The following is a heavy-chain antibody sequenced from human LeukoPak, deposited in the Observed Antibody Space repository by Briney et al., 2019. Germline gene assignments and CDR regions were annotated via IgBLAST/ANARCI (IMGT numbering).Heavy chain of an antibody. Sequence: GASVKDSCKASGYTFTSYDINWVRQATGQGLEWMGWMNPNSGNTGYAQKFQGRVTMTRNTSISTAYMELSSLRSEDTAVYYCARGYDYLYAEYFQHWGQGTLVTVSS. CDR1: GYTFTSYD. CDR2: MNPNSGNT. D-gene: IGHD4-11*01. J-gene: IGHJ1*01. V-gene: IGHV1-8*01. CDR3: ARGYDYLYAEYFQH.